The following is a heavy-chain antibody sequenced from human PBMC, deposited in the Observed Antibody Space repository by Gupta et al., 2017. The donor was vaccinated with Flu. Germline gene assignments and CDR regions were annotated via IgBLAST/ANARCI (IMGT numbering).Heavy chain of an antibody. Sequence: EVQLVDSGGDLVKPGGSLRLSCAASGFTFNDFGMSWVRQAPGKGLEWVSYISGNTSYIYYANSVRGRFTISRDNAKNSLYLQMNALRAEDTAVYYCTTGAFDHWGQGTPVTVSS. V-gene: IGHV3-21*01. J-gene: IGHJ4*02. CDR1: GFTFNDFG. CDR2: ISGNTSYI. CDR3: TTGAFDH. D-gene: IGHD7-27*01.